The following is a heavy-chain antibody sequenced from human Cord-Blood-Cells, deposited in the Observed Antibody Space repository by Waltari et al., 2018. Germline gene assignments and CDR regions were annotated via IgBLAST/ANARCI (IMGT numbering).Heavy chain of an antibody. J-gene: IGHJ4*02. CDR3: ARAAAGTDRVFDY. D-gene: IGHD6-13*01. CDR1: GGSISSSNW. Sequence: QVQLQESGPGLVKPSGTLSLTCAVSGGSISSSNWWSWVRQPPGKGLEWIGEIYHSGSTNYSPSRKSRVNISVDKSKNQFSLKRSSVTAAYTAVYYCARAAAGTDRVFDYWGQGTLVTVSS. V-gene: IGHV4-4*02. CDR2: IYHSGST.